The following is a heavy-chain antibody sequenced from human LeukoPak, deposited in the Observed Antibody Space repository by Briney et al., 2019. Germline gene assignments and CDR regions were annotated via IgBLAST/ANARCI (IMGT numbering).Heavy chain of an antibody. V-gene: IGHV3-30*03. CDR3: ARDRLGDYDHSGYYDK. CDR1: GFIFSGSV. J-gene: IGHJ4*02. Sequence: PGRSLRLSCAASGFIFSGSVMHWVRQAPGKGLEWVSIMSYDGKNEYYGDSVKGRFTISRDNAKNSVYLQMNNLRAEDTAVYYCARDRLGDYDHSGYYDKWGQGTLVTVSS. CDR2: MSYDGKNE. D-gene: IGHD3-22*01.